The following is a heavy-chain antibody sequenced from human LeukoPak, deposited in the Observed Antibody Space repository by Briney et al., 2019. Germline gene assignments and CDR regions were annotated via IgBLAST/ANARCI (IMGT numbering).Heavy chain of an antibody. CDR2: IKQDGSEK. CDR1: GFTFSSYW. J-gene: IGHJ4*02. CDR3: ARGWDDSSGYYGFDY. Sequence: GGSLRLSCAASGFTFSSYWMSWVRQAPGKGLEWVANIKQDGSEKYYVDSVKGRFTISRDNAKNSLYLQMNSLRAEDTAVYYCARGWDDSSGYYGFDYWGQGTLVTVSS. D-gene: IGHD3-22*01. V-gene: IGHV3-7*04.